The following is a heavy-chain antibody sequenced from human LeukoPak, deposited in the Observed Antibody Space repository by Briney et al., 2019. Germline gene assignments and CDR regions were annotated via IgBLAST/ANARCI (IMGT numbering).Heavy chain of an antibody. CDR2: ISGYNGNA. V-gene: IGHV1-18*01. CDR1: GNIFTRYG. CDR3: ARGLGSRWGDLPDY. J-gene: IGHJ4*02. D-gene: IGHD6-13*01. Sequence: ASVKVSCKASGNIFTRYGITWVRQAPGQGLEWMGWISGYNGNANYVQKFQGRVTMTTDTSTSTAYMELRSLRSDDTAVYYCARGLGSRWGDLPDYWGQGTLVTVSS.